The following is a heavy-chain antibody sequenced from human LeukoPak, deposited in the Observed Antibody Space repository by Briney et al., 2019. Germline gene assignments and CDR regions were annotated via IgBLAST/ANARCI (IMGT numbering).Heavy chain of an antibody. J-gene: IGHJ4*02. D-gene: IGHD6-19*01. CDR3: GKTTTGYSSGRYPGWPVDY. Sequence: PGGSLRLSCAASGFMFNNYAMYWVRQAPGKGLEWVSGIFGSGGSAHYADSVKGRFTISRDNSKNTVYLQMDSLRVEDTAVYYCGKTTTGYSSGRYPGWPVDYWGQGTLVTVSS. V-gene: IGHV3-23*01. CDR2: IFGSGGSA. CDR1: GFMFNNYA.